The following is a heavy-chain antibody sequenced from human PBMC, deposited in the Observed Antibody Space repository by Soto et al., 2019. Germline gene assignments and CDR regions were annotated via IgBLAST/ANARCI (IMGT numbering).Heavy chain of an antibody. CDR1: GFTFSSYS. CDR2: ISSSSSYI. CDR3: ARDSGVVIKVLHYFDY. D-gene: IGHD3-3*01. Sequence: GGSLRLSCAASGFTFSSYSMNWVRQAPGKGLEWVSSISSSSSYIYYADSVKGRFTISRDNAKNSLYLQMNSLRAEDTAVYYCARDSGVVIKVLHYFDYWGQGTLVTVSS. V-gene: IGHV3-21*01. J-gene: IGHJ4*02.